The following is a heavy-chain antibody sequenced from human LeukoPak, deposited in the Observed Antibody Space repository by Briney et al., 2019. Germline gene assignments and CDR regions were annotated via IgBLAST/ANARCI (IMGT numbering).Heavy chain of an antibody. D-gene: IGHD1-26*01. CDR3: TREDRPYCPFAY. V-gene: IGHV4-4*02. Sequence: KSSETLSLTRGVSGGSIDITNYWSWVRQAPGKGLEWSDEFAHDGTINYNPSLRSRVAMSLDRANHQFSLSLTSVTAADTDVYYCTREDRPYCPFAYWGEGVLVTVSS. CDR2: FAHDGTI. J-gene: IGHJ4*02. CDR1: GGSIDITNY.